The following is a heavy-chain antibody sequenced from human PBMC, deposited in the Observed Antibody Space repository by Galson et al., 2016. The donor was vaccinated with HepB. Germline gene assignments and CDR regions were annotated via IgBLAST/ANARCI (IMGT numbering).Heavy chain of an antibody. V-gene: IGHV5-51*01. CDR3: ARRERGCSGGSRIPYCFDS. D-gene: IGHD2-15*01. J-gene: IGHJ4*02. Sequence: QSGAEVKKTGESLEISCKASGYTFTNYWIGWVRQLPGKGLEWMGIIYPGDSDTRYSPSFQGQVTMSADTSITTAYLQWSSLKASDTAMYYCARRERGCSGGSRIPYCFDSWGQGTLVTVPS. CDR1: GYTFTNYW. CDR2: IYPGDSDT.